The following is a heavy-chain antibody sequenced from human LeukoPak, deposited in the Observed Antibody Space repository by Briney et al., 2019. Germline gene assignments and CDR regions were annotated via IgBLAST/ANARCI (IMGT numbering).Heavy chain of an antibody. Sequence: ASVKVSCKASGYTFTTYGLTWVRQAPGQGLELMGWISPYNGNTNYAQKFQGRVTMTTDTSTSTAYMELRSLRSDDTAVYYCARRNSYHYCMDVWGTGTTVTVSS. CDR1: GYTFTTYG. V-gene: IGHV1-18*01. CDR3: ARRNSYHYCMDV. CDR2: ISPYNGNT. D-gene: IGHD2/OR15-2a*01. J-gene: IGHJ6*04.